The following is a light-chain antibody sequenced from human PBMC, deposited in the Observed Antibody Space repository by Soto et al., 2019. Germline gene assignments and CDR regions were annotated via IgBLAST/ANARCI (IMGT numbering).Light chain of an antibody. CDR1: QGISSY. CDR2: AAS. V-gene: IGKV1-8*01. Sequence: AIRMTQSPSSFSASTGDRVTITCRASQGISSYLAWYQQKPGKAPKLLIYAASTLQSGVPSRFSGSGSGTDVTLTISCLQSEDFATYYCPQYYSYPLTLGGGTKVDIK. CDR3: PQYYSYPLT. J-gene: IGKJ4*02.